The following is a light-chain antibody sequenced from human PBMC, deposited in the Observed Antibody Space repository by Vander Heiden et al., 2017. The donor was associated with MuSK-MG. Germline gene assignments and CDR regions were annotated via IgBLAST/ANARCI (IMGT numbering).Light chain of an antibody. Sequence: EIVFTQSPGTLSLSPGERATLSCRASQSVSSRYLAWYQQKPGQAPRLLIYGASSRATGIPDRFSGSGSGTDSTLTISRREPEDFAVYYCQQDGNSPTWTFGQGTKVEIK. CDR1: QSVSSRY. V-gene: IGKV3-20*01. CDR3: QQDGNSPTWT. J-gene: IGKJ1*01. CDR2: GAS.